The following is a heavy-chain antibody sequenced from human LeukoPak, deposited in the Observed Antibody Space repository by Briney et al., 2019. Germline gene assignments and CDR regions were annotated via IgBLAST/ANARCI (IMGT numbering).Heavy chain of an antibody. J-gene: IGHJ6*04. CDR1: GFTFSSYA. D-gene: IGHD3-10*02. Sequence: GGSLRLSCAASGFTFSSYAMSWVRQAPGKAMEWVSSITSSGTYTFYADSVKGRFTISRDNAKNSLYLQMNSLRAEDTAVYYCAELGITMIGGVWGKGTTVTISS. CDR3: AELGITMIGGV. V-gene: IGHV3-21*01. CDR2: ITSSGTYT.